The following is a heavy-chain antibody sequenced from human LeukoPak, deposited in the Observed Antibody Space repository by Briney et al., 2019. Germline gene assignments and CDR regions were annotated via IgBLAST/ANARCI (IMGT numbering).Heavy chain of an antibody. CDR3: TRDGSLLMCTIRGVRVGNKGY. CDR1: RLTFSNAW. J-gene: IGHJ4*02. D-gene: IGHD3-16*01. V-gene: IGHV3-15*01. CDR2: IKSKTDGGTT. Sequence: GGSLRLSCAASRLTFSNAWMSWVRQAPGKGLEWVGRIKSKTDGGTTDYAAPVKGRFTISRDESKNALSLQMNSLKTEDTAQYDITRDGSLLMCTIRGVRVGNKGYWGQETLVTVFS.